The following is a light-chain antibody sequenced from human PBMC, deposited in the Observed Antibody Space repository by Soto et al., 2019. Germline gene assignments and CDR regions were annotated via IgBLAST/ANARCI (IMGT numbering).Light chain of an antibody. V-gene: IGKV1-9*01. J-gene: IGKJ5*01. CDR3: QQYHQWPIT. CDR2: AAS. CDR1: QGISSY. Sequence: DIQLTQSPSFLSASVGDRVTITCRASQGISSYLAWYQQKPGKAPKLLIYAASTLQSGVPSRFSGSGSGTEFTLTISSLQSEDFAVYYCQQYHQWPITFGQGTRLEIK.